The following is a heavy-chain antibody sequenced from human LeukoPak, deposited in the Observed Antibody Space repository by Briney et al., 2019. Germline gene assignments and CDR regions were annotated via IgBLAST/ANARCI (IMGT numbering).Heavy chain of an antibody. CDR2: ISSSGSTI. D-gene: IGHD3-3*01. V-gene: IGHV3-11*01. Sequence: GGSLRLSCAASGFTFSDYYMSWICQAPGKGLEWVSYISSSGSTIYYADSVKGRFTISRDNAKNSLYLQMNSLRAEDTAVYYCARDRNYDFWSGYPDAFDIWGQGTMVTVSS. J-gene: IGHJ3*02. CDR3: ARDRNYDFWSGYPDAFDI. CDR1: GFTFSDYY.